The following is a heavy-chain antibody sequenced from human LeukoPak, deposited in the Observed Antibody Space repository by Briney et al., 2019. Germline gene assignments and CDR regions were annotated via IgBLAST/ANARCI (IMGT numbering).Heavy chain of an antibody. J-gene: IGHJ4*02. Sequence: GGSLRLSCAASGFTFSTYALHRVRQAPGQGLEWVAVISYDGTKKDYADSVTGRFTISRDNSKNTLYLQMNSLRAEDTAVYYCARDLSGKSFLDYWGQGTLVTVSS. CDR2: ISYDGTKK. CDR3: ARDLSGKSFLDY. V-gene: IGHV3-30-3*01. D-gene: IGHD1-26*01. CDR1: GFTFSTYA.